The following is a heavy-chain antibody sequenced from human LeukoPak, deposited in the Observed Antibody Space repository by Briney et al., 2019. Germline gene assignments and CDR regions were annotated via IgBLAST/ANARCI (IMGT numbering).Heavy chain of an antibody. CDR2: ISSSGSTI. D-gene: IGHD3-22*01. V-gene: IGHV3-48*03. Sequence: GGSLRLSCAASGFTFSSYEMHWVRQAPGKGLEWVSYISSSGSTIYYADSVKGRFTISRDNAKNSLYLQMNSLRAEDTAVYYCAKASALIVVVSKHFDYWGQGTLVTVSS. CDR3: AKASALIVVVSKHFDY. J-gene: IGHJ4*02. CDR1: GFTFSSYE.